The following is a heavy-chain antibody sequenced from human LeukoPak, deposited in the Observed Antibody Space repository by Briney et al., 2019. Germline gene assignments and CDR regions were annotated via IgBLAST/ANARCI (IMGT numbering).Heavy chain of an antibody. CDR1: GGSISSYY. Sequence: PSETLSLTCAVSGGSISSYYWSWIRQPPGKGLEWIGCIYYSGSTNYNPSLKSRVTISVDTSNNQFSLKLSSVTAADTAVYYCARPVAAVADNWFDPWGQGTLVTVSS. J-gene: IGHJ5*02. D-gene: IGHD6-19*01. V-gene: IGHV4-59*08. CDR2: IYYSGST. CDR3: ARPVAAVADNWFDP.